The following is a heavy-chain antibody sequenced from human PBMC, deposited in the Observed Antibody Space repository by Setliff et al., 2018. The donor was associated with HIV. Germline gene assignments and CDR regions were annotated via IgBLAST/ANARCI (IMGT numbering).Heavy chain of an antibody. CDR1: GASISNCNSY. CDR3: ARHRDPPGSSWIFHYYYMDL. CDR2: IYDSGST. D-gene: IGHD6-13*01. V-gene: IGHV4-39*01. Sequence: SETLSLTCAVYGASISNCNSYWGWIRQPPGKRLEWLGNIYDSGSTSYNPSLSSRLTISVDTSKNQVSLRLSSATAADTGVYYCARHRDPPGSSWIFHYYYMDLWGGGTTVTVSS. J-gene: IGHJ6*03.